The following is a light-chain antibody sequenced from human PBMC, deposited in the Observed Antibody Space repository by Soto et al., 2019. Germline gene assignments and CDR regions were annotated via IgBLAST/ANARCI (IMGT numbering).Light chain of an antibody. CDR2: GAS. J-gene: IGKJ2*01. Sequence: EIVMTQSPATLSVSPGERVTLSCRASESLSTYLAWYQQKPGQAPRLLIYGASTKATGIPARFSGSGSATDSTLTISSLQSEDFAVYYCQSYNDWPFTFGQGTKLEI. V-gene: IGKV3-15*01. CDR1: ESLSTY. CDR3: QSYNDWPFT.